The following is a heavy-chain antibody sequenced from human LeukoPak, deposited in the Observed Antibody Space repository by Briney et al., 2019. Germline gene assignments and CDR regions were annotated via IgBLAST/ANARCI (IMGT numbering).Heavy chain of an antibody. D-gene: IGHD2-2*01. Sequence: PSETLSLTCAVYGRSFSDYYWNWIRQPPGKGLEWIGEINHSGTTNYNPSLKSRVTISVDTSKNQFSLRLSAVTAADTAVYHCARGLRLPSRSSPAVPHVWGKGTTVTVSA. CDR3: ARGLRLPSRSSPAVPHV. CDR2: INHSGTT. J-gene: IGHJ6*04. CDR1: GRSFSDYY. V-gene: IGHV4-34*01.